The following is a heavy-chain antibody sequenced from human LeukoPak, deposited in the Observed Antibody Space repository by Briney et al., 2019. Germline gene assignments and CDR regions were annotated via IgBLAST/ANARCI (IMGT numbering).Heavy chain of an antibody. D-gene: IGHD6-19*01. J-gene: IGHJ4*02. CDR2: ISGSGGST. CDR1: GFTFSSYD. CDR3: ANPRTYSSGWYRFDY. V-gene: IGHV3-23*01. Sequence: PGRSLRLSCAASGFTFSSYDMHWVRQAPGKGLEWVSAISGSGGSTYYADSVKGRFTISRDNSKTTLYLQMNSLRAEDTAVYYCANPRTYSSGWYRFDYWGQGTLVTVSS.